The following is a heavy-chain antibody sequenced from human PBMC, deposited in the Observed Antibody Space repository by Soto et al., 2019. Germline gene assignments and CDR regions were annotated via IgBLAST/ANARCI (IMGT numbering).Heavy chain of an antibody. CDR3: AKAAPGTRLWFGELLSPHVGYYFDY. J-gene: IGHJ4*02. D-gene: IGHD3-10*01. V-gene: IGHV3-30*18. CDR1: GFTFSSYG. CDR2: ISYDGSNE. Sequence: GGSLRLSCAASGFTFSSYGMHWVRQAPGKGLEWVAVISYDGSNEYYADSVKGRFTISRDNSKNTLYLQMNSLRAEDTAVYYCAKAAPGTRLWFGELLSPHVGYYFDYWGQGTLVTVSS.